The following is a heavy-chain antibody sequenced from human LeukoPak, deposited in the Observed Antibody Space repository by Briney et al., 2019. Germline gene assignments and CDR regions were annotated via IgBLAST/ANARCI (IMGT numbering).Heavy chain of an antibody. CDR1: GFTFSAYD. D-gene: IGHD1-1*01. CDR3: ARADDGNYPPHY. V-gene: IGHV3-30*03. Sequence: GSMRLSCAASGFTFSAYDIHWVRQAPGKGLEWVSLISFDGSQKYYADSVQGRFTISRDNSKNTLYLQMNSLRVEDTAVYYCARADDGNYPPHYWGQGTLVTVSS. CDR2: ISFDGSQK. J-gene: IGHJ4*02.